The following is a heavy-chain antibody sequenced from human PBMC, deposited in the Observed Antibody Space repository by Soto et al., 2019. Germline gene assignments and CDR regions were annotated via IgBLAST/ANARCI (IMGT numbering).Heavy chain of an antibody. CDR1: RFNFSSYG. D-gene: IGHD3-3*01. J-gene: IGHJ5*02. CDR3: ARAATSSYYFWFDP. CDR2: IWYDGSNK. Sequence: GASLRLAFAASRFNFSSYGMPWVRQAPGKGVEWVAVIWYDGSNKYYADAVKGRFTISRDNARDSILLQINDLRAEDTALYYCARAATSSYYFWFDPWGRGTLVTVSS. V-gene: IGHV3-33*01.